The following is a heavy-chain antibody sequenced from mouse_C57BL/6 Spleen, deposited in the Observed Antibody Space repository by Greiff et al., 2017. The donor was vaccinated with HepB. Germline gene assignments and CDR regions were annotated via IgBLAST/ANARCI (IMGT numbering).Heavy chain of an antibody. Sequence: VQLQQSGAELVRPGASVKLSCTASGFNIKDDYMHWVKQRPEQGLEWIGWIDPENGDTEYASKFQGKATITADTSSNTAYLQLSSLTSEDTAVYYCATVPSLYYGSSWFAYWGQGTPVTVSA. J-gene: IGHJ3*01. CDR2: IDPENGDT. CDR3: ATVPSLYYGSSWFAY. D-gene: IGHD1-1*01. V-gene: IGHV14-4*01. CDR1: GFNIKDDY.